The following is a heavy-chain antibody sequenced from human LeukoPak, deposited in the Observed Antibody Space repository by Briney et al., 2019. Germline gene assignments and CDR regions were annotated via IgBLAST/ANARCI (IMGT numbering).Heavy chain of an antibody. CDR3: ARSSRELGGYAPWELMPPFDY. Sequence: GGSLRLSCAASGFTFSNAWMSWVRQAPGKGLEWVGRIKSKTDGGTTDYAAPVKGRFTISRDNAKNSLYLQMNSLRAEDTAVYYCARSSRELGGYAPWELMPPFDYWGQGTLVTVSS. CDR2: IKSKTDGGTT. D-gene: IGHD1-7*01. CDR1: GFTFSNAW. V-gene: IGHV3-15*01. J-gene: IGHJ4*02.